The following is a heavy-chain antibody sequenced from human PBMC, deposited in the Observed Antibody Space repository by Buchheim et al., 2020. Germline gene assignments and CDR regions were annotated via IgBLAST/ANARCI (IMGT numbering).Heavy chain of an antibody. D-gene: IGHD2-15*01. CDR3: ARDGSIVVVVAAGFDY. CDR2: ISYDGSNK. CDR1: GFTFSSYA. J-gene: IGHJ4*02. Sequence: QVQLVESGGGVVQPGRSLRLSCAASGFTFSSYAMHWVRQAPGKGLEWVAVISYDGSNKYYADSVKGRFTISRDNSKNTLYLQMNSLRAEDMAVYYCARDGSIVVVVAAGFDYWGQGTL. V-gene: IGHV3-30-3*01.